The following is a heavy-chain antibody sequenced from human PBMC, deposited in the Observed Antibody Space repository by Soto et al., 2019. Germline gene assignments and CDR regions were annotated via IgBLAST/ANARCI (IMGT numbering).Heavy chain of an antibody. J-gene: IGHJ4*02. V-gene: IGHV3-15*07. Sequence: EVQLVESGGGLVKPGESLRLSYTASGLTLTDAWMKWVRQAPGKGLEWVGRLKSKTNGGTADYAAPVRGRFTILRDDSISILYLQMNSLKTEDTAVYYCAYYRDSRAVHFDSWGQGTLVTVSS. CDR1: GLTLTDAW. CDR2: LKSKTNGGTA. D-gene: IGHD3-22*01. CDR3: AYYRDSRAVHFDS.